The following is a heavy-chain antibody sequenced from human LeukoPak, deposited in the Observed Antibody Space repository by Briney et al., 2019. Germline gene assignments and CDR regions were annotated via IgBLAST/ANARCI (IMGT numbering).Heavy chain of an antibody. CDR3: AREPNGDYIGAFDM. CDR2: IRGGGTRE. CDR1: GFTFSAYA. J-gene: IGHJ3*02. V-gene: IGHV3-23*01. Sequence: GGSLRLSCTASGFTFSAYAMMWVRQPQGKGPEWVSAIRGGGTREFYADSVKGWFRISTDNCQDTLFLQLISLSAVDTAMSYRAREPNGDYIGAFDMWGPGTMVTVSS. D-gene: IGHD4-17*01.